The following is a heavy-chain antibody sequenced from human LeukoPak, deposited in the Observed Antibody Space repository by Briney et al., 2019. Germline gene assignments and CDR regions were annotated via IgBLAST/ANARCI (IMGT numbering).Heavy chain of an antibody. D-gene: IGHD3-3*01. V-gene: IGHV3-21*01. J-gene: IGHJ4*02. Sequence: GGSQRLSCAASGFTFSSYSMNWVRQAPGKGLEWVSSISSSSSYIYYADSVKGRFTISRDNAKNSLYLQMNSLRAEDTAVYYCARLSAFWSGYYPSTDYWGQGTLVTVSS. CDR1: GFTFSSYS. CDR3: ARLSAFWSGYYPSTDY. CDR2: ISSSSSYI.